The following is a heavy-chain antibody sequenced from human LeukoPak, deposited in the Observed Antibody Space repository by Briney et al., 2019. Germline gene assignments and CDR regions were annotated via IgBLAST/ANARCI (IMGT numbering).Heavy chain of an antibody. CDR3: ARGVVAGTHDAFDI. CDR1: GYTFTGYY. Sequence: ASVTVSCKASGYTFTGYYMHWVRQAPGQGLEWMGWINPNSGDTNYAQNFQGRDTMTTDTSNSTAYMELSRPRSDATAVYYCARGVVAGTHDAFDIWGQGTMVTVSS. V-gene: IGHV1-2*02. J-gene: IGHJ3*02. D-gene: IGHD6-19*01. CDR2: INPNSGDT.